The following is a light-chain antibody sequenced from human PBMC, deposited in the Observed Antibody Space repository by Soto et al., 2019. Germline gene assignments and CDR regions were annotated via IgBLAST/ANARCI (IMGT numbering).Light chain of an antibody. CDR2: DVS. V-gene: IGLV2-14*03. J-gene: IGLJ1*01. Sequence: QSVLTQPASASGSPGQSITISCTGTSSDVGGYNYVSWYQQYPGKAPKLMIYDVSNRPSGVSNRFSGSKSGNTASLTISGLQAEDEADYYCSSYTTSNTFYVFGTGTKVTVL. CDR1: SSDVGGYNY. CDR3: SSYTTSNTFYV.